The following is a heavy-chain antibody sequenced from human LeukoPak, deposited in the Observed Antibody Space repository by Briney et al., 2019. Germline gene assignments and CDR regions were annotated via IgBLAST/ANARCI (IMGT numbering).Heavy chain of an antibody. V-gene: IGHV1-2*02. CDR2: INPNSGGT. Sequence: GASVKVSCKASGYTFTGYYMHWVRQAPGQGLEWMGWINPNSGGTNYAQKFQGRVTMTRDTSISTAYMELSRLRSDDTAVYYCARDSCSGGSCYPYYSDYWGQGTLVTVSS. D-gene: IGHD2-15*01. CDR3: ARDSCSGGSCYPYYSDY. CDR1: GYTFTGYY. J-gene: IGHJ4*02.